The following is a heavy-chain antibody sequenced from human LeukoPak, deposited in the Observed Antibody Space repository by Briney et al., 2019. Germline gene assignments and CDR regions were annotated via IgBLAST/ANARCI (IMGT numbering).Heavy chain of an antibody. Sequence: SSETLSLTCTVSGDSFSSVTDYWAWIRQPPGKGLEWIASGDYSGGTYYNPSLESRVAISADVSKNQFSLKLTSVTGADTAVYYCARYSSGAYYFDYWGQGTLLTVSS. D-gene: IGHD2-15*01. CDR3: ARYSSGAYYFDY. V-gene: IGHV4-39*07. CDR2: GDYSGGT. J-gene: IGHJ4*02. CDR1: GDSFSSVTDY.